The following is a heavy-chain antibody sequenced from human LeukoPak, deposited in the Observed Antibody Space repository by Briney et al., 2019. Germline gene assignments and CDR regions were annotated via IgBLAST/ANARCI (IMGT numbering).Heavy chain of an antibody. CDR1: GFPFSTYA. V-gene: IGHV3-23*01. Sequence: PGGSLRPSCAASGFPFSTYAMTWVRQAPGKGLEWVSTLSDTSSMIYYADSVKGRFTISRDNSKNTVYLQMNSLRVDDTAVYYCVKDGGIYPAWYFDCWGQGTLVTVSS. CDR2: LSDTSSMI. CDR3: VKDGGIYPAWYFDC. J-gene: IGHJ4*02. D-gene: IGHD1-26*01.